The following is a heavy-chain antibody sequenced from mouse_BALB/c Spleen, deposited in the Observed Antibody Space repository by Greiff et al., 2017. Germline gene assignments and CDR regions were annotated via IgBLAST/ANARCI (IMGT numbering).Heavy chain of an antibody. D-gene: IGHD1-2*01. V-gene: IGHV1-54*03. CDR1: GYAFTNYL. CDR2: INPGSGGT. Sequence: QVQLQQSGAELVRPGTSVKVSCKASGYAFTNYLIEWVKQRPGQGLEWIGVINPGSGGTNYNEKFKGKATLTADKSSSTAYMQLSSLTSDDSAVYFCARWGYYGPSFDYWGQGTTLTVSA. J-gene: IGHJ2*01. CDR3: ARWGYYGPSFDY.